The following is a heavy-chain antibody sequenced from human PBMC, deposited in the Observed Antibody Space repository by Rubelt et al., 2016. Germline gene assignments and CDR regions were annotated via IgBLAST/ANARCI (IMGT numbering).Heavy chain of an antibody. V-gene: IGHV4-39*07. J-gene: IGHJ1*01. CDR3: AYSSGYYDEYFQH. D-gene: IGHD3-22*01. CDR1: DGSIYSSSSY. CDR2: IYYSGRT. Sequence: QLQLQESGPGLVKPSETLSLTCTVSDGSIYSSSSYWGWIRQPPGKGLEWIGSIYYSGRTNYNPSLKSRVTLSGDTSTNQCSRKWCSVTAADEAVYYWAYSSGYYDEYFQHWGQGTLVTVSS.